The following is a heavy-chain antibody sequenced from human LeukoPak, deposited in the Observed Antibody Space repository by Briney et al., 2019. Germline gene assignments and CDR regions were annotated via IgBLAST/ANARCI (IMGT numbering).Heavy chain of an antibody. D-gene: IGHD2-2*01. CDR2: ISGSGGST. J-gene: IGHJ4*02. Sequence: GGSLRLSCAASGFTFSNYAMSWVRQAPGKGLEWVSAISGSGGSTYYADSVKGRFTISRDNSKNTLYLQMNSLRAEDTAVYYCAKIRSSTSCYVCYDYWGQGTLVTVSS. V-gene: IGHV3-23*01. CDR3: AKIRSSTSCYVCYDY. CDR1: GFTFSNYA.